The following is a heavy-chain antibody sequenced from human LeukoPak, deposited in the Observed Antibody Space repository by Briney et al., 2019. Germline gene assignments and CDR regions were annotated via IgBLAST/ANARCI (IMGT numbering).Heavy chain of an antibody. Sequence: ASVKVCCKASGYTFTSYYMHWVRQAPGQGLEWMGIINPSGGSTSYAQKFQGRVTMTRDTSTSTVYMELSSLRSEDTAVYYCARDIRDYYDSSGYYWDYWGQGTLVTVSS. J-gene: IGHJ4*02. CDR3: ARDIRDYYDSSGYYWDY. V-gene: IGHV1-46*01. CDR2: INPSGGST. D-gene: IGHD3-22*01. CDR1: GYTFTSYY.